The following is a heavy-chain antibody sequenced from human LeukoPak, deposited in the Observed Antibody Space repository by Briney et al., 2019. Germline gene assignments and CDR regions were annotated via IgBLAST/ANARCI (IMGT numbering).Heavy chain of an antibody. D-gene: IGHD3-10*01. CDR3: ARVLLWFGELFLDY. J-gene: IGHJ4*02. Sequence: SETLSLTCTVSGGSISSSSYYWGWIRQPPGKGLEGIGSIYYSGSTYYNPSLKSRVTISVDTSKNQFSLKLSSVTAADTAVYYCARVLLWFGELFLDYWGQGTLVTVSS. CDR2: IYYSGST. V-gene: IGHV4-39*01. CDR1: GGSISSSSYY.